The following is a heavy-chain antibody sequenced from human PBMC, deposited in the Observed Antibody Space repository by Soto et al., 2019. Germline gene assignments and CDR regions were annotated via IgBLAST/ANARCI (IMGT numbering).Heavy chain of an antibody. CDR3: ARGWGRIFDY. D-gene: IGHD7-27*01. V-gene: IGHV4-34*01. CDR1: GGSFSGYY. CDR2: INHSGST. J-gene: IGHJ4*02. Sequence: QVQLQQWGAGLLKPSETLSLTCAVYGGSFSGYYWTWIRQPPGTGLEWIGEINHSGSTNYNPSLESRVTLSVDTSKNQFSLKLSSVTAADTAVYYCARGWGRIFDYWGQGTLVTVSS.